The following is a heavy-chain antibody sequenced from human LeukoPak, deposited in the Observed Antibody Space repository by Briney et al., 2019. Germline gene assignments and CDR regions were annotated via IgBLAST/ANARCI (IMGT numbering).Heavy chain of an antibody. CDR2: IYSGGST. J-gene: IGHJ4*02. CDR1: GFTVSSNY. CDR3: ARGDSGWYDFDY. Sequence: GGSLSLSCAASGFTVSSNYMSWVRQAPGKGLEWVSVIYSGGSTYYADSVKGRFTISRDNSKNTLYLQMNSLRAEDTAVYYCARGDSGWYDFDYWGQGTLVTVSS. V-gene: IGHV3-53*01. D-gene: IGHD6-19*01.